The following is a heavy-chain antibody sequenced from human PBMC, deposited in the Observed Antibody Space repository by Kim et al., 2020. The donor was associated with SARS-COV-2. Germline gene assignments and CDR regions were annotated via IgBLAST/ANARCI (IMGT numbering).Heavy chain of an antibody. V-gene: IGHV4-39*01. CDR3: ARHGSDGSGSYGYYYYYYGMDV. CDR1: GGSISSSSYY. CDR2: IYYSGST. D-gene: IGHD3-10*01. Sequence: SETLSLTCTVSGGSISSSSYYWGWIRQPPGKGLEWIGSIYYSGSTYYNPSLKSRVTISVDTSKNQFSLKLSSVTAADTAVYYCARHGSDGSGSYGYYYYYYGMDVWGQGTTVTVSS. J-gene: IGHJ6*02.